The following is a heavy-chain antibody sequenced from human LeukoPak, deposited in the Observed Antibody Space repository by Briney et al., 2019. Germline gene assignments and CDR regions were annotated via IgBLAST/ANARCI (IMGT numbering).Heavy chain of an antibody. D-gene: IGHD3-22*01. V-gene: IGHV4-34*01. CDR1: GGSFSGYY. CDR3: ARGNTMIVVNWFDP. Sequence: PSETLSLTCAVYGGSFSGYYWSWIRQPPGKGLEWIGEINHSGSTNYNPSLKSRVTTSVDTSKNQFSLKLSSVTAADTAVYYCARGNTMIVVNWFDPWGQGTLVTVSS. J-gene: IGHJ5*02. CDR2: INHSGST.